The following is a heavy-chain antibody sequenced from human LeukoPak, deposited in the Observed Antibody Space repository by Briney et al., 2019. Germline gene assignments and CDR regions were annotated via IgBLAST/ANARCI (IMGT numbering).Heavy chain of an antibody. V-gene: IGHV1-69*06. D-gene: IGHD3-3*01. CDR2: IIPIFGTA. CDR3: AREEDHDFYDYYIDV. CDR1: GGTFSSYA. Sequence: ASVKVSYKASGGTFSSYAISWVRQAPGQGLEWMGGIIPIFGTANYAQKFQGRVTITADKSTSTAYMELSSLRSEDTAVYYCAREEDHDFYDYYIDVWGKGTTVTVSS. J-gene: IGHJ6*03.